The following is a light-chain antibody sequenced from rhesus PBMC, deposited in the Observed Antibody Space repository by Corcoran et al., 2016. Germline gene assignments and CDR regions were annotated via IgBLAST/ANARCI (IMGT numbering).Light chain of an antibody. V-gene: IGKV1S14*01. CDR3: QQQHSYPLT. CDR2: DAS. Sequence: DIQMTQSPSSLSASVGDTVTITCRASQGISKYLVWYQQQPWKAPTPLIYDASNLESGVPSMCSGSGAGTDFNLTHSIVQPDGSAIDYCQQQHSYPLTFGRVTKVELK. J-gene: IGKJ4*01. CDR1: QGISKY.